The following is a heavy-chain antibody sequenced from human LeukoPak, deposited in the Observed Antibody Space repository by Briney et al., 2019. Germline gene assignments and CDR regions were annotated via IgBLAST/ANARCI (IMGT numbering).Heavy chain of an antibody. CDR1: GFTFSSYS. V-gene: IGHV3-21*01. J-gene: IGHJ4*02. CDR3: ARGDTAMVTGPFDY. D-gene: IGHD5-18*01. CDR2: ISSSSSYI. Sequence: GGSLRLSCAASGFTFSSYSMNWVRQAPGKGLEWVSSISSSSSYIYYADSVKGRFTISRDNAKNSLYLQMNSLRAEDTAVYYCARGDTAMVTGPFDYWGQGTLVTVSS.